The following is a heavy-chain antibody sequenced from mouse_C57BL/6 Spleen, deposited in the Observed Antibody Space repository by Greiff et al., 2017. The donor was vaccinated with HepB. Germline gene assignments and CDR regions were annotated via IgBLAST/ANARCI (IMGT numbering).Heavy chain of an antibody. D-gene: IGHD2-3*01. V-gene: IGHV1-53*01. J-gene: IGHJ4*01. CDR3: SSTPLYDGYAYAMDY. Sequence: VQLQQPGAELVKPGASVKLSCKASGYTFTSYWMHWVKQRPGHGLEWIGNINPSNGGTNYNEKFKSKSTLTVDKSSSTAYMQLSSLTSADSAVYYCSSTPLYDGYAYAMDYWGQGTSVTVSS. CDR2: INPSNGGT. CDR1: GYTFTSYW.